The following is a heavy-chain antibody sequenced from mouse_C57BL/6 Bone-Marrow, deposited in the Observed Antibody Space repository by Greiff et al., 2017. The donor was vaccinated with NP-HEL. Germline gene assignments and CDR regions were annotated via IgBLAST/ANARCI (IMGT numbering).Heavy chain of an antibody. J-gene: IGHJ2*01. CDR2: IYPRSGNT. CDR1: GYTFTSYG. CDR3: ARCPWYYFDY. Sequence: QVQLQQSGAELARPGASVKLSCKASGYTFTSYGISWVKQRTGQGLEWIGEIYPRSGNTYYNEKFKGKATLTADKSSSTAYMELRSLTSEDSAVYFCARCPWYYFDYWGQGTTLTVSS. V-gene: IGHV1-81*01.